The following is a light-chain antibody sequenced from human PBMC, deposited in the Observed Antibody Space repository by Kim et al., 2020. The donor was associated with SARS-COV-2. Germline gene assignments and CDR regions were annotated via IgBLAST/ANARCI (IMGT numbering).Light chain of an antibody. J-gene: IGLJ3*02. V-gene: IGLV6-57*01. CDR2: EDN. Sequence: KTVTIHCTRSIGSIASNYVQWYQHRPGSSPTTVIYEDNQRPSGVPDRFSGSIDSSSNSASLTISGLKTEDEADYYCQSYDSSNPLVFGGGTQLTVL. CDR3: QSYDSSNPLV. CDR1: IGSIASNY.